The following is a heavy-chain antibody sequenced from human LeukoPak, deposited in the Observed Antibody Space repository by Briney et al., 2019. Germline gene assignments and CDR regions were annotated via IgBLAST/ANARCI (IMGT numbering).Heavy chain of an antibody. J-gene: IGHJ6*02. D-gene: IGHD3-22*01. CDR3: ARVPTGYYYDSSYYYGMDV. CDR1: GGTFSSYA. V-gene: IGHV1-69*13. Sequence: SVEVSCKASGGTFSSYAISWVRQAPGQGLEWMGGIIPIFGTANYAQKFQGRVTITADESTSTAYMELSSLRSEDTAVYYCARVPTGYYYDSSYYYGMDVWGQGTTVTVSS. CDR2: IIPIFGTA.